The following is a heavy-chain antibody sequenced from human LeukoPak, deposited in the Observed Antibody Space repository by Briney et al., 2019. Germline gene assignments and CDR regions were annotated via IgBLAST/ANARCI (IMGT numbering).Heavy chain of an antibody. J-gene: IGHJ4*02. Sequence: GRSLRLSCAAPGFTFSSYGMHWVRQAPGKGLEWVAVISYDGSNKYYADSVKGRFTISRDNSKNTLYLQMNSLRAEDTAVYYCARDVSHSSSWYVGGWGQGTLVTVSS. D-gene: IGHD6-13*01. CDR3: ARDVSHSSSWYVGG. CDR1: GFTFSSYG. V-gene: IGHV3-30*03. CDR2: ISYDGSNK.